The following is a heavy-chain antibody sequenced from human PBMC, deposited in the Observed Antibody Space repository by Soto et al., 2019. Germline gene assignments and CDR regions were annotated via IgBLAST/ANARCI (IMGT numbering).Heavy chain of an antibody. Sequence: QVHLQESGPGLVKPSQTLSLTCTVSGGSISSGEYCWSWIRQPPGKGLEWIAYIYSSGGHHYNPSRKSRATIALDTTKTQVALELTSVTDADSAGYFCAREVGQTSSSGAFDIWGQGTIVTVSS. CDR3: AREVGQTSSSGAFDI. CDR1: GGSISSGEYC. V-gene: IGHV4-30-4*01. D-gene: IGHD6-6*01. J-gene: IGHJ3*02. CDR2: IYSSGGH.